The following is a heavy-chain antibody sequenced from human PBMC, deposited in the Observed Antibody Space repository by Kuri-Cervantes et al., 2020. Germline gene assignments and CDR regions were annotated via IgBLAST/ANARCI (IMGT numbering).Heavy chain of an antibody. CDR2: IYPGDSNT. V-gene: IGHV5-51*01. CDR1: GYSFTTYW. J-gene: IGHJ4*02. D-gene: IGHD2-21*02. CDR3: ARRYYCGGDCYSGYYFDY. Sequence: GESLKISCKGFGYSFTTYWIGWVRQTPGKGLEWMGIIYPGDSNTRYSPSFQGQVTISADKSISTAYLQWSSLKASDTAMYYCARRYYCGGDCYSGYYFDYWGQGTLVTVSS.